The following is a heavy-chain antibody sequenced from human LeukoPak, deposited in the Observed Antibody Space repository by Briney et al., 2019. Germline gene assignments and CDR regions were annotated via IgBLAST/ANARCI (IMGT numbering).Heavy chain of an antibody. CDR3: ARTLQSWFGELWSVHYYYYMDV. CDR1: AYKFTSYY. CDR2: INPSGGRA. Sequence: ASVKVSCKASAYKFTSYYMHWVRQAPGQGFEWMGIINPSGGRASYTHNFQGRVTMTRDMSTSTVYMELSSLRSEDTAVYYCARTLQSWFGELWSVHYYYYMDVWGKGTTVTISS. J-gene: IGHJ6*03. V-gene: IGHV1-46*01. D-gene: IGHD3-10*01.